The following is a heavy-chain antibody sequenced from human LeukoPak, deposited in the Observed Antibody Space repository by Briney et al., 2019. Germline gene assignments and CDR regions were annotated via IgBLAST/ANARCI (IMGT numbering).Heavy chain of an antibody. D-gene: IGHD3-16*01. CDR2: IYYSGST. CDR3: AREVRKVIWGIDY. V-gene: IGHV4-30-4*08. J-gene: IGHJ4*02. CDR1: GGSISSGDYY. Sequence: SQTLSLTCTVSGGSISSGDYYWSWIRQPPGKGLEWIGYIYYSGSTYYNPSLKSRVTISVDTSKNQFSLKLSSVTAADTAVYYCAREVRKVIWGIDYWGQGTLVTVSS.